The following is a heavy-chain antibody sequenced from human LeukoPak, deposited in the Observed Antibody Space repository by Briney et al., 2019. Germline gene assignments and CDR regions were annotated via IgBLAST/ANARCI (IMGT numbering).Heavy chain of an antibody. CDR2: IYTSGST. V-gene: IGHV4-4*07. CDR3: AALASYYDISHYYGTDV. J-gene: IGHJ6*02. Sequence: SETLSLTCTVSGGSISSYYWSWIRQPAGKGLEWIGRIYTSGSTNYNPSLKSRVTMSVDTSKNQFSLKLSSVTAADTAVHYCAALASYYDISHYYGTDVWGQGTTVTVSS. CDR1: GGSISSYY. D-gene: IGHD3-9*01.